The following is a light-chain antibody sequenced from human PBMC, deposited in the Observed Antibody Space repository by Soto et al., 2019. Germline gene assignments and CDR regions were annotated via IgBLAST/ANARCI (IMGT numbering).Light chain of an antibody. J-gene: IGLJ1*01. V-gene: IGLV2-14*01. CDR1: SSDVGAYNY. Sequence: QSALTQPASVSGSPGQSITISCTGTSSDVGAYNYVSWYQQQSGKAPKLMIHEVSNRPSGVSNRFSGSKSGNTASLTISGLQAEDEADYYCSSYTTSRAYVFGIGTKLNVL. CDR2: EVS. CDR3: SSYTTSRAYV.